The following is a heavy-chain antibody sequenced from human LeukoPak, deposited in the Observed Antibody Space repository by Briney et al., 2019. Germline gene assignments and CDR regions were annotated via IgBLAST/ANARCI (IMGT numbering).Heavy chain of an antibody. D-gene: IGHD3-3*01. CDR3: ARHGRPSYYDFWRGEELTFDY. Sequence: HGEALKISCKGSGYSFTSYWIGWVRQMPGKGLEWMGIIYPGDSDTRYSPSFQGQVTISADKSISTAYLQWSSLKASDTAMYYCARHGRPSYYDFWRGEELTFDYWGQGTLVTVSS. J-gene: IGHJ4*02. CDR2: IYPGDSDT. CDR1: GYSFTSYW. V-gene: IGHV5-51*01.